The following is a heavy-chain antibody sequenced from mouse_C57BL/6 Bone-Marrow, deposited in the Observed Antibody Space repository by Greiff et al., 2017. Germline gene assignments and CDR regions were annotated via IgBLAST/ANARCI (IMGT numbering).Heavy chain of an antibody. Sequence: EVQLQQSGPELVKPGASVKISCKASGYTFTDYYMNWVKQSHGKSLEWIGDINPNNGGTSYNQKFKGKATLTVDKSSSTAYMELRSLTSEDSAVYYCARLYYGYDDYWGQGTTLTVSS. CDR3: ARLYYGYDDY. V-gene: IGHV1-26*01. CDR1: GYTFTDYY. CDR2: INPNNGGT. J-gene: IGHJ2*01. D-gene: IGHD2-2*01.